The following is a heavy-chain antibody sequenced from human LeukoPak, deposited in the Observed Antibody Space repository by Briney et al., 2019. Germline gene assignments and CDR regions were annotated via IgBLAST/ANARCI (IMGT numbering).Heavy chain of an antibody. CDR2: IGTSGNTI. D-gene: IGHD6-19*01. J-gene: IGHJ4*02. CDR3: ARDQWLDY. Sequence: GGSLRLSCAASGFTFNGYIMNWVRQAPGKGLEWISFIGTSGNTIYYADSVKGRFTVSRDNAKNSLYLQMNSLRAEDTAVYYCARDQWLDYWGQGTLVTVSS. V-gene: IGHV3-48*01. CDR1: GFTFNGYI.